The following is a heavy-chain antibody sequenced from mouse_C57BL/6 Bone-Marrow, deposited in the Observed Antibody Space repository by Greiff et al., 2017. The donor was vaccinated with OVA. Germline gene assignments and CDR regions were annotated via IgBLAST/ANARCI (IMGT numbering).Heavy chain of an antibody. J-gene: IGHJ3*01. CDR3: ARDGNQFAY. CDR2: ISDGGSYT. Sequence: EVMLVESGGGLVKPGGSLKLSCAASGFTFSSYAMSWVRQTPEKRLEWVATISDGGSYTYYPDNVKGRITISRDNAKNNLYLQMSHLKSEDTAMYYCARDGNQFAYWGQGTLVTVSA. V-gene: IGHV5-4*01. D-gene: IGHD2-1*01. CDR1: GFTFSSYA.